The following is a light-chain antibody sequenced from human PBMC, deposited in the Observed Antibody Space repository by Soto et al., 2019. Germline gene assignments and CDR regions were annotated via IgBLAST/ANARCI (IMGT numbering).Light chain of an antibody. J-gene: IGKJ4*01. Sequence: DIQMTQSPSSLSASVGDRVTITCRAIQSISSRLKWYQQKPGKGPKLLVLGGFSLQSWVPTRLRGGGSGSGFSITVDRLQPEDVATYSCQQSYSTPLTCGGGTKVDIK. V-gene: IGKV1-39*01. CDR3: QQSYSTPLT. CDR2: GGF. CDR1: QSISSR.